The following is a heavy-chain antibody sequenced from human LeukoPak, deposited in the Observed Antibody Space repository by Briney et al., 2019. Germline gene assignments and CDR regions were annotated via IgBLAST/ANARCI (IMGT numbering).Heavy chain of an antibody. CDR2: IKQDGSLR. V-gene: IGHV3-7*01. D-gene: IGHD1-26*01. J-gene: IGHJ4*02. CDR1: GFSISNHY. Sequence: GGSLRLSCAASGFSISNHYMSWVRQAPGKGLEWVANIKQDGSLRYYVESVKGRFAVSRDNAKNSVYLQMSSLRAEDTAVYYCARNRVVGAPNFDYWGQGTLVTVFS. CDR3: ARNRVVGAPNFDY.